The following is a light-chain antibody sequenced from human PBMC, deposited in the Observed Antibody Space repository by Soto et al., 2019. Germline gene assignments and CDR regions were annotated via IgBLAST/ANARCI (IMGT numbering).Light chain of an antibody. CDR1: SSDVGAHNF. Sequence: QSALTRPASVSGSPGQSITISCTGTSSDVGAHNFVSWYQQHPGKAPKLMIYEVSNRPSGVSDRFSGSKSGNTASLTISGLQAEDEADYYCNSYTNTAARVFGTGTKVT. V-gene: IGLV2-14*01. CDR3: NSYTNTAARV. J-gene: IGLJ1*01. CDR2: EVS.